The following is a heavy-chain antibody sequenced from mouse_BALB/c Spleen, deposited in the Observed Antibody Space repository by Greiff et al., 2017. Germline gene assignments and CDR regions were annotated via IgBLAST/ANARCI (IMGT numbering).Heavy chain of an antibody. V-gene: IGHV1S29*02. CDR2: IYPYNGGT. CDR3: AREVSTMITTDYAMDY. Sequence: EVKLVESGAELMKPGASVKISCKASGYTFTDYNMHWVKQSHGKSLEWIGYIYPYNGGTGYNQKFKSKATLTVDNSSSTAYMELRSLTSEDSAVYYCAREVSTMITTDYAMDYWGQGTSVTVSS. CDR1: GYTFTDYN. D-gene: IGHD2-4*01. J-gene: IGHJ4*01.